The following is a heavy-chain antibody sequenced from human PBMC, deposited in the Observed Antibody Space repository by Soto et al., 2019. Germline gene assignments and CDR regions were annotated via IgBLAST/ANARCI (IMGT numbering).Heavy chain of an antibody. CDR2: IYHRGST. CDR3: TRSSSTVTTLDY. Sequence: QLQLQESGSGLVKPSQTLSLTCAVSGGSISSGGYSWSWIRQPPGKGLEWVGYIYHRGSTYYNPALKGRVTISIDRSKNQFSLKLSSVTAADTAVYYCTRSSSTVTTLDYWGQGTLVTVSS. CDR1: GGSISSGGYS. J-gene: IGHJ4*02. D-gene: IGHD2-2*01. V-gene: IGHV4-30-2*01.